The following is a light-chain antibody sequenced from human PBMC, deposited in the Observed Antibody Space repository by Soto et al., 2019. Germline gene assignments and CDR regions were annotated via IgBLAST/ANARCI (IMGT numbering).Light chain of an antibody. CDR3: QLYGSSSYT. CDR2: GAS. CDR1: QSVTSYY. V-gene: IGKV3-20*01. J-gene: IGKJ2*01. Sequence: EIVLTQSPGTLSLSPGERATLSCRASQSVTSYYLAWYRQKPGQAPRLLIYGASRRATDIPDRFSGSGSGTDFTLTISRLEPEDFAVYYCQLYGSSSYTFGQGTKLEIK.